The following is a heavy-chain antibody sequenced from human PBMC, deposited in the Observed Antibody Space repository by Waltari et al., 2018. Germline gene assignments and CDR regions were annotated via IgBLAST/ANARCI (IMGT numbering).Heavy chain of an antibody. CDR3: ASDPTLFGIRQNYFDS. D-gene: IGHD3-3*01. Sequence: EAQLVESGGTLVRPGESLRLSCVVAGCSLSDHCVSWVRQAPGKGLEWVASIKQGEETDYVDFVKGRFTISRDNAKNSLYLVLNTLGADDSGVYFCASDPTLFGIRQNYFDSWGQGTQVTVSS. J-gene: IGHJ4*02. CDR2: IKQGEET. V-gene: IGHV3-7*04. CDR1: GCSLSDHC.